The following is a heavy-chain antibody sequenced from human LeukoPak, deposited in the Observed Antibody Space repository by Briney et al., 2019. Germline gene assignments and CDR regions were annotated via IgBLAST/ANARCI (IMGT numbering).Heavy chain of an antibody. D-gene: IGHD6-19*01. V-gene: IGHV4-34*01. J-gene: IGHJ4*02. CDR2: INHSGRT. CDR1: GRPFSVYY. CDR3: ARVRDGGWPWGLAY. Sequence: SDTLSLTCAVCGRPFSVYYSSWIRQPPGKGLEGIGEINHSGRTNHNTSLKSRVPISVDTSKNQFSLKLSAVTAADTAVYYCARVRDGGWPWGLAYWGQGTLVTVSS.